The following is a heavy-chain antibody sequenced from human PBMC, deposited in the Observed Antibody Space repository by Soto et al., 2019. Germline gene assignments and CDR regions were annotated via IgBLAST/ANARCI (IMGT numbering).Heavy chain of an antibody. D-gene: IGHD3-3*01. CDR1: GFTFSTYS. J-gene: IGHJ4*02. CDR3: AKVWSGSFFDY. Sequence: PGGSLRLSCAASGFTFSTYSMSWVRQAPGKGLEWVSGVSGSGGSTYYADSVKGRFTISRDNSKNTLYLQMNSLRVEDTAVFYCAKVWSGSFFDYWSQGTLVTVSS. V-gene: IGHV3-23*01. CDR2: VSGSGGST.